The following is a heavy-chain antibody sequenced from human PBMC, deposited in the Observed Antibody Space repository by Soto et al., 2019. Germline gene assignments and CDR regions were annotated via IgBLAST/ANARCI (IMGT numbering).Heavy chain of an antibody. Sequence: PSETLSLTCSVSGGSITSHYCSWFRQSPGKGLEWIGYIRHGGSTSYNPSLKSRVTMSVDTSKTQFSLKVSSVTAADTALYYCARQGFGHLLGVVDVWGSGTTVTDS. CDR3: ARQGFGHLLGVVDV. CDR2: IRHGGST. V-gene: IGHV4-59*08. D-gene: IGHD3-10*01. J-gene: IGHJ6*02. CDR1: GGSITSHY.